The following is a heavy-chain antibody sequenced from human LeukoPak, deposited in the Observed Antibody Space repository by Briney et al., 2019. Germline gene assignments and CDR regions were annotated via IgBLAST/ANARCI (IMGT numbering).Heavy chain of an antibody. D-gene: IGHD3-10*01. J-gene: IGHJ4*02. CDR2: IKSDGSGA. CDR3: ARDRYYVVDY. CDR1: GFSFSSSW. Sequence: GGSLRLSCAASGFSFSSSWMHWVRQVPGKGLVWVSRIKSDGSGATYADSVKGRFTISRDNTKNTLYLQMNSLRAEDTAVYYCARDRYYVVDYWGQGTLVTVPS. V-gene: IGHV3-74*03.